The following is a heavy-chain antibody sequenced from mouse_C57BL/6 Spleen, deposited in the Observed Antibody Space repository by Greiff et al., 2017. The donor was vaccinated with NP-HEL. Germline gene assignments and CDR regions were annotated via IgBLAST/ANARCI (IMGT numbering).Heavy chain of an antibody. Sequence: VQLQQSGAELVRPGSSVKLSCKASGYTFTSYWMDWVKQRPGQGLEWIGNIYPSDSETHYNQKFKDKATLTVDKSSSTAYMQLSSLTSEDSAVYYCARGGDSSGYFAYWGQGTLVTVSA. V-gene: IGHV1-61*01. J-gene: IGHJ3*01. CDR1: GYTFTSYW. CDR2: IYPSDSET. CDR3: ARGGDSSGYFAY. D-gene: IGHD3-2*02.